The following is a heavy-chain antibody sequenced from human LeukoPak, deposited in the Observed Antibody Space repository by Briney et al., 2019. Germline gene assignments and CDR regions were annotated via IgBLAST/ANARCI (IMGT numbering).Heavy chain of an antibody. CDR1: GFTFSSYG. CDR2: ISYDGSNK. CDR3: AREVRGDYSDF. D-gene: IGHD3-16*01. J-gene: IGHJ4*02. Sequence: GGSLRLSCAASGFTFSSYGMHWVRQAPGKGLEWVAVISYDGSNKYYADSVEGRFTISRDNSKNTLNLQMNSLRAEDTAVYYCAREVRGDYSDFWGQGTLVTVSS. V-gene: IGHV3-30*19.